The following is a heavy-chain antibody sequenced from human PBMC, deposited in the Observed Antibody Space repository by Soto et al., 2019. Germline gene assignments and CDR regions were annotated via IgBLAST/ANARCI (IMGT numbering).Heavy chain of an antibody. CDR3: AKDNRLESGPNWFDP. CDR1: GFTFSSDG. V-gene: IGHV3-30*18. CDR2: ISYDGSNK. J-gene: IGHJ5*02. Sequence: ESGGGVVQPGRSLRLSCAASGFTFSSDGMHWVRQAPGKGLEWVAVISYDGSNKYYADSVKGRFTISRDNSKNTLYLQMNSLRAEDTAVYYCAKDNRLESGPNWFDPWGQGTLVTVSS. D-gene: IGHD1-1*01.